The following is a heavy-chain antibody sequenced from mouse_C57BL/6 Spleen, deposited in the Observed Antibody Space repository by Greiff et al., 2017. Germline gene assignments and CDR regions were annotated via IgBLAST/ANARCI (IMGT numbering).Heavy chain of an antibody. J-gene: IGHJ3*01. CDR3: SAGDEGYSGGFAY. D-gene: IGHD2-3*01. Sequence: DVKLVESGAELVRPGASVKLSCTASGFNIKDDYMHWVKQRPEQGLEWIGWIDPENGGTDYASKFQGTATITADTSSNTAYLQLSSLTSEDTAVXYCSAGDEGYSGGFAYWGQGTLVTVSA. CDR1: GFNIKDDY. CDR2: IDPENGGT. V-gene: IGHV14-4*01.